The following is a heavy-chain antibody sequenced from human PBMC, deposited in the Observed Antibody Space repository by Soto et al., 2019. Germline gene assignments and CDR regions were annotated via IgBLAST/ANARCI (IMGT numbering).Heavy chain of an antibody. CDR3: ARWEQPLFDY. CDR2: ISSDGNHK. Sequence: QVQLVESGGGVVQPGRSLRLSCAASGFTVSAYTMHWVRQAPGKGLEWVAVISSDGNHKYYTDSVKGRFTISTDTSTNTLFLHMNRLRAEDTSVYYWARWEQPLFDYWGQVTLVTVSS. D-gene: IGHD1-26*01. V-gene: IGHV3-30-3*01. CDR1: GFTVSAYT. J-gene: IGHJ4*02.